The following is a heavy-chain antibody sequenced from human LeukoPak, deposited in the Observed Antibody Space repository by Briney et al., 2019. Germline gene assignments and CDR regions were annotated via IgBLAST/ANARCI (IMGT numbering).Heavy chain of an antibody. Sequence: HPGGSLRLSCAASGFTFSSYGMHWVRQAPGKGLEWVAFIRYDGSNKYYADSVKGRFTISRDNSKNTLYLQMNSLRAEDTAVYYCAKLDTVLIVVAPLDYWGQGTLVTVSS. D-gene: IGHD6-19*01. J-gene: IGHJ4*02. CDR3: AKLDTVLIVVAPLDY. V-gene: IGHV3-30*02. CDR1: GFTFSSYG. CDR2: IRYDGSNK.